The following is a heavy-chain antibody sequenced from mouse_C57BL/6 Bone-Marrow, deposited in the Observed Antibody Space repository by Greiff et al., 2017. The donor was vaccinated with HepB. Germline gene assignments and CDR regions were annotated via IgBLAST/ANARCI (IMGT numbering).Heavy chain of an antibody. CDR2: IDPSDSYT. J-gene: IGHJ3*01. V-gene: IGHV1-59*01. Sequence: QVQLQQPGAELVRPGTSVKLSCKASGYTFTSYWMHWVKQRPGQGLEWIGVIDPSDSYTNYNQKFKGKATLTVDKSSSTAYMQLSSLTSEDSAVYYCAREGNPTWFAYWGQGTLVTVSA. CDR1: GYTFTSYW. CDR3: AREGNPTWFAY. D-gene: IGHD2-1*01.